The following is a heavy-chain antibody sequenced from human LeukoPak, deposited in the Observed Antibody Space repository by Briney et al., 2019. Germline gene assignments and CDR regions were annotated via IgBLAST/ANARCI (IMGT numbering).Heavy chain of an antibody. CDR2: IYTSGST. D-gene: IGHD4-17*01. CDR3: ARDLYGTHELNYFDS. V-gene: IGHV4-4*07. J-gene: IGHJ4*02. CDR1: GGSIRSYY. Sequence: SETLSLTCTVSGGSIRSYYWSWIRQPAGKGLERIGRIYTSGSTNYNPSLKSRVTMSVDTSKNQFSLKLSSVTAADTAVYHCARDLYGTHELNYFDSWGQGTLVTVSS.